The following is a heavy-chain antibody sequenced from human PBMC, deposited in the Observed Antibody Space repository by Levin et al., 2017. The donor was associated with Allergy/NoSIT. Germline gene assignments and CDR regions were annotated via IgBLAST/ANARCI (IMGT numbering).Heavy chain of an antibody. CDR2: IYYSGST. D-gene: IGHD5-18*01. J-gene: IGHJ4*02. CDR3: ARSPTWIQLWRD. V-gene: IGHV4-59*01. CDR1: GGSISSYY. Sequence: SETLSLTCTVSGGSISSYYWSWIRQPPGKGLEWIGYIYYSGSTNYNPSLKSRVTISVDTSKNQFSLKLSSVTAADTAVYYCARSPTWIQLWRDWGQGTLVTVSS.